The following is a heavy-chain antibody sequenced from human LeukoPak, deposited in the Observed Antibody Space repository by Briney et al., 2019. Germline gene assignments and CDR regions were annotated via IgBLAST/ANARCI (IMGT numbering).Heavy chain of an antibody. Sequence: KSGGSLRLSCSASGFTFSSYAMHWVRQAPGKGLEYVSVISSNGRSTYYADSVKGRFTISRDNSQNTVYLQMSSLRAEDTAVYYCVKDRTGGRVAFDIWGQGTMVTVSS. V-gene: IGHV3-64D*09. CDR1: GFTFSSYA. J-gene: IGHJ3*02. D-gene: IGHD1-14*01. CDR2: ISSNGRST. CDR3: VKDRTGGRVAFDI.